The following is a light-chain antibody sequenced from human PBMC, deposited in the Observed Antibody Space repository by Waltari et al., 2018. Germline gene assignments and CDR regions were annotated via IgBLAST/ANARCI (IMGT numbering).Light chain of an antibody. CDR1: SSDVXSYNL. CDR2: EGS. J-gene: IGLJ1*01. Sequence: QSALTQPASVSGSPGQSITISCTGTSSDVXSYNLVSWYQQHPGKAPKLMIYEGSKRPSGVSNRFSGSKSGNTASLTISGLQAEDEADYYCCSYAGSSTVFXTGTKVTVL. CDR3: CSYAGSSTV. V-gene: IGLV2-23*03.